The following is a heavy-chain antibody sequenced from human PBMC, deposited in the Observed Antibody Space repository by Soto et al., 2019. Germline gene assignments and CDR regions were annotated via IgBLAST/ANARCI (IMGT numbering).Heavy chain of an antibody. V-gene: IGHV4-34*01. J-gene: IGHJ6*02. CDR3: ARGGSGSSWYRVYYYGMDV. CDR2: INHSGST. D-gene: IGHD6-13*01. CDR1: GGSFSGYY. Sequence: SETLSLTCAVYGGSFSGYYWSWIRQPPGKGLEWIGEINHSGSTNYNPSLKSRVTISVATSKNQFSLKLSSVTAADTAVYYCARGGSGSSWYRVYYYGMDVWGQGTTVTVSS.